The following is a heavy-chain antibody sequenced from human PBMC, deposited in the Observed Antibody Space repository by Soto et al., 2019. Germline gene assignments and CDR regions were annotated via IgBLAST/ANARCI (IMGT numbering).Heavy chain of an antibody. D-gene: IGHD6-19*01. Sequence: PSETLSLTCTVSGGSISSYYWSWIRQPAGKGLEWIGRIYTSGSTNYNPSLKSRVTMSVDTSKNQFSLKLSSVTAADTAVYYCARGLYLGYSSGSYYYYGMDVWGQGTTVTV. V-gene: IGHV4-4*07. CDR1: GGSISSYY. CDR3: ARGLYLGYSSGSYYYYGMDV. J-gene: IGHJ6*02. CDR2: IYTSGST.